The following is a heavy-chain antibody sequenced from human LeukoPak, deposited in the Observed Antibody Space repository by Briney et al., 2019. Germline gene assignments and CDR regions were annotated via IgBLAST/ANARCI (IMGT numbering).Heavy chain of an antibody. J-gene: IGHJ3*02. D-gene: IGHD3-22*01. CDR3: ARGRDYYDSSGKTHRKKDAFDI. V-gene: IGHV4-34*01. CDR1: GFTFSSYA. CDR2: INHSGST. Sequence: GSLRLSCAASGFTFSSYAMSWIRQPPGKGLEWIGEINHSGSTNYNPSLKSRVTISVDTSKNQFSLKLSSVTAADTAVYYCARGRDYYDSSGKTHRKKDAFDIWGQGTMVTVSS.